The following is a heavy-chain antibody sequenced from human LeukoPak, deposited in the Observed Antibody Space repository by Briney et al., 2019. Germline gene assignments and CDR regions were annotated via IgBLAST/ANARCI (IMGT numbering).Heavy chain of an antibody. CDR1: GGSFSGYY. Sequence: SETLSLTCAVYGGSFSGYYWNWIRQPPGKGLEWIGEINHDGSTNYNPSLKSRVTISVDTSKNQFSLKVSSVTAADTAVYYCARGPRRDRPRNWFDPWGQGTLVTVSS. CDR3: ARGPRRDRPRNWFDP. D-gene: IGHD6-6*01. J-gene: IGHJ5*02. V-gene: IGHV4-34*01. CDR2: INHDGST.